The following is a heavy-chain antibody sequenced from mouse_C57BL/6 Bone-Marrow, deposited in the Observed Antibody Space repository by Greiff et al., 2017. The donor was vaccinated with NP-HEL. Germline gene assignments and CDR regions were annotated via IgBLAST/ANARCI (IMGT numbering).Heavy chain of an antibody. Sequence: QVQLKESGPGLVAPSQSLSITCTVSGFSLTSYAISWVRQPPGKGLEWLGVIWTGGGTNYNSALKSRLSIIKDNSKSQTFLKMNSLQTDDTGRDDWTRNRVLITTVGGYFDVWGTGTTVTVSA. CDR3: TRNRVLITTVGGYFDV. CDR1: GFSLTSYA. V-gene: IGHV2-9-1*01. CDR2: IWTGGGT. D-gene: IGHD1-1*01. J-gene: IGHJ1*03.